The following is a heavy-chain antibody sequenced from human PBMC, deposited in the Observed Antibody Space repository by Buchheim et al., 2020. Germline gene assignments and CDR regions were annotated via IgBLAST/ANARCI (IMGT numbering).Heavy chain of an antibody. CDR3: ARDWIFDYSNYYGMDV. Sequence: QVQLVQSGAEVKKPGASVKVSCKASGYTFTGYYMHWVRQAPGQGLEWMGRIHPNRGGTNYAQKFQGRVTMTRDPSISTAYMGLSRLRSDDTAVYYCARDWIFDYSNYYGMDVWGQGTT. CDR1: GYTFTGYY. V-gene: IGHV1-2*06. J-gene: IGHJ6*02. D-gene: IGHD4-11*01. CDR2: IHPNRGGT.